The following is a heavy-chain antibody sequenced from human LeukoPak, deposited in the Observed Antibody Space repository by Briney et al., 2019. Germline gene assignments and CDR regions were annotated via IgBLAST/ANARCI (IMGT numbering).Heavy chain of an antibody. D-gene: IGHD3-3*01. V-gene: IGHV4-38-2*02. Sequence: GSLRLSCAASGFTFDDYAMHWVRQAPGKGLEWIGSIYNSGSTYYNPSLKSRVTISVDTSKNQFSLKLSSVTAADTAVYYCARDFWSGRNWFDPWGQGTLVTVSS. CDR2: IYNSGST. CDR3: ARDFWSGRNWFDP. J-gene: IGHJ5*02. CDR1: GFTFDDYA.